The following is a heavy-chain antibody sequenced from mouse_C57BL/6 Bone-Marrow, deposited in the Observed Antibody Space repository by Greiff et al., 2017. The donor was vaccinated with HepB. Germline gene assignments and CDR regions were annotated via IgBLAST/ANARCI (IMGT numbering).Heavy chain of an antibody. CDR3: ASIHYDYERVPY. CDR2: ISYDGSN. D-gene: IGHD2-4*01. V-gene: IGHV3-6*01. J-gene: IGHJ3*01. Sequence: EVQLQQSGPGLVKPSQSLSLTCSVTGYSITSGYYWNWIRQFPGNKLEWMGYISYDGSNNYNPSLKNRISITRDTSKNQFFLKLNSVTTEDTATYYCASIHYDYERVPYWGQGTLVTVSA. CDR1: GYSITSGYY.